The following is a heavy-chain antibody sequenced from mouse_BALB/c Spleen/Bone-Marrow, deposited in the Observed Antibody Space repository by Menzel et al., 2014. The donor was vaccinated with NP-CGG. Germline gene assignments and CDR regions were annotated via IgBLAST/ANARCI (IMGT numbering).Heavy chain of an antibody. CDR2: IYPSDSYT. V-gene: IGHV1-69*02. Sequence: VQLQQSGAELVRPGASVKLSCKASGYTFTSYWINWVKQRPGQGLEWIGNIYPSDSYTNYNQKFKDKATLTVDKSSSTAYMQLSSPTSEDSAVYYCTRGLGAMDYWGQGTPVTVSS. CDR1: GYTFTSYW. D-gene: IGHD3-3*01. CDR3: TRGLGAMDY. J-gene: IGHJ4*01.